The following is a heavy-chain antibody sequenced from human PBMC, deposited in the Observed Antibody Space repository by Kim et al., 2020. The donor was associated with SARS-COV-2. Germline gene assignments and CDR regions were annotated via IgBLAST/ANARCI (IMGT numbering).Heavy chain of an antibody. CDR3: VRYSGWYYFDY. CDR2: TYYRSKWSS. Sequence: SQTLSLTCVISGDSLSSNTVACSWIRQSPSSGLEWLGRTYYRSKWSSDYAVSVKSRIIINADPSKNQFSLYLNSVTPDDTATYYCVRYSGWYYFDYWGQGTLVIVSS. D-gene: IGHD6-19*01. J-gene: IGHJ4*02. CDR1: GDSLSSNTVA. V-gene: IGHV6-1*01.